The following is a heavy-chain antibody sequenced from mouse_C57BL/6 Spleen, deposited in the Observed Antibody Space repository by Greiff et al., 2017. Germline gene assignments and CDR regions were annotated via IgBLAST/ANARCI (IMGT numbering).Heavy chain of an antibody. Sequence: QVQLQQPGAELVRPGTSVKLSCKASGYTFTSYWMHWVKQRPGQGLEWIGVIDPSDSYTNYNQKFKGKATLTVDTSSSTAYMQLSSLTSEDSAVYYCARELRSYYAMDYWGQGTSVTVSS. V-gene: IGHV1-59*01. CDR3: ARELRSYYAMDY. CDR2: IDPSDSYT. D-gene: IGHD1-1*01. J-gene: IGHJ4*01. CDR1: GYTFTSYW.